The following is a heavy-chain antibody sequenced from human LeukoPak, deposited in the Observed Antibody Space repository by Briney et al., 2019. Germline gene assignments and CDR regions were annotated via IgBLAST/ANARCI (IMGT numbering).Heavy chain of an antibody. CDR3: ARDSLQTRYSWNDEGRKNWFDP. D-gene: IGHD1-1*01. CDR2: INTNDGTT. CDR1: GFTYSGYY. Sequence: SVTLSCKASGFTYSGYYMQWVRQAPGQGLEWMGIINTNDGTTTYAQKFQGRATMTGDTSTSRVYMELSSLRADDTAVYYCARDSLQTRYSWNDEGRKNWFDPWGQGTLVTVSS. V-gene: IGHV1-46*01. J-gene: IGHJ5*02.